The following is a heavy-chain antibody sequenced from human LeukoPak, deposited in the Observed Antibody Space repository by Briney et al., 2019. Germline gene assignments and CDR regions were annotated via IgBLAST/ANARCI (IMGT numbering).Heavy chain of an antibody. D-gene: IGHD3-22*01. V-gene: IGHV1-18*01. Sequence: ASVNVSFKASGYTFTSYGISWVRQAPGQGLEWMGWISAYNGNTNYAQKLQGRVTMTTDTSTSTAYMELRSLRSDDTAVYYCAKDGYYYDSSGYYAEYFQHWGQGTLVTVSS. CDR3: AKDGYYYDSSGYYAEYFQH. CDR1: GYTFTSYG. CDR2: ISAYNGNT. J-gene: IGHJ1*01.